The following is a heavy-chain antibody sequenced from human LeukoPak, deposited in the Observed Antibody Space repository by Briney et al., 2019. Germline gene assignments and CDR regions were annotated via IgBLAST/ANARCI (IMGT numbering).Heavy chain of an antibody. Sequence: SETLSLTCAVYGGSFSGYYWSWIRQPPGKGLEWIGEINHSGSTNYNPSLKSRVTISVDTSKNQFSLKLSSVTAADTAVYYCARDYYDGSGLFDYWGQGTLVTVSS. J-gene: IGHJ4*02. V-gene: IGHV4-34*01. CDR1: GGSFSGYY. D-gene: IGHD3-22*01. CDR2: INHSGST. CDR3: ARDYYDGSGLFDY.